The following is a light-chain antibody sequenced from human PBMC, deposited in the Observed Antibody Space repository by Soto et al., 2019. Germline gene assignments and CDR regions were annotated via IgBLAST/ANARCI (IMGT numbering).Light chain of an antibody. CDR2: DVS. Sequence: QSVLTQPPSASGSPGQSVTISCTGTSSDVGGYNYVSWYQHHPGKAPKRMIYDVSKRPSGVPDRFSGSKSGNTASLTVSGLQAEDEADYCCSSYAGSNNYVFGTGTKLTVL. CDR1: SSDVGGYNY. CDR3: SSYAGSNNYV. V-gene: IGLV2-8*01. J-gene: IGLJ1*01.